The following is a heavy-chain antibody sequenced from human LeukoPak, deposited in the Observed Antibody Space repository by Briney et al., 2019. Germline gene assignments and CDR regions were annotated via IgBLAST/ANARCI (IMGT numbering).Heavy chain of an antibody. V-gene: IGHV3-48*01. CDR3: AREPRGVRALN. J-gene: IGHJ4*02. D-gene: IGHD3-10*01. Sequence: GGSLRLSCAASGFIFSTYNMNWVRQAPGQGLEWVSYISSSSSTMYYADSVRGRFTISRDNADNSLYLQMNSLRAEDTAVYYCAREPRGVRALNWGQGTLVAVSS. CDR2: ISSSSSTM. CDR1: GFIFSTYN.